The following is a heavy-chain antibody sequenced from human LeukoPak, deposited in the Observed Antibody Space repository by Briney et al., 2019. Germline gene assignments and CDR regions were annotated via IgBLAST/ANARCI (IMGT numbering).Heavy chain of an antibody. CDR2: IKSGGAT. Sequence: GGSLRLSCAVSGFSVSDKYMSWVRQAPGKGLEWVALIKSGGATDYAAPVKGRFTISRDDSQNTVYLQMNSLKTEDTALYYCTGDQLGASDGIDYWGQGTLVTVSS. D-gene: IGHD3-10*01. V-gene: IGHV3-15*01. CDR1: GFSVSDKY. CDR3: TGDQLGASDGIDY. J-gene: IGHJ4*02.